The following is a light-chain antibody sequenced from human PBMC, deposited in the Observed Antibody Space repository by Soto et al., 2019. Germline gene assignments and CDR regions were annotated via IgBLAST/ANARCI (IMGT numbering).Light chain of an antibody. V-gene: IGKV1-39*01. CDR1: QGIGTY. CDR2: AAS. Sequence: DIQMTQSPSSLSASVGDRVTITCRASQGIGTYLIWYQQRQGKAPKLLMYAASNLVSGVPSRFSGSGSGTEFTLTISSLQPEDFATYYCQQSYRTPYTFGQGTKLETK. J-gene: IGKJ2*01. CDR3: QQSYRTPYT.